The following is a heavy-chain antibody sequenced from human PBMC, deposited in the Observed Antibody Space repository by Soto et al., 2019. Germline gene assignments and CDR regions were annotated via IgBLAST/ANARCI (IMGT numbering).Heavy chain of an antibody. CDR3: ARARGIAARLGFDY. Sequence: ASVKVSCKASGYTFTSYDINWVRQATGQGLEWMGWMNPNSGNTGYAQKFQGRVTMTRNTSISTAYMELSSLRSEDTAVYYCARARGIAARLGFDYWGQGTLVTVSS. D-gene: IGHD6-6*01. J-gene: IGHJ4*02. V-gene: IGHV1-8*01. CDR1: GYTFTSYD. CDR2: MNPNSGNT.